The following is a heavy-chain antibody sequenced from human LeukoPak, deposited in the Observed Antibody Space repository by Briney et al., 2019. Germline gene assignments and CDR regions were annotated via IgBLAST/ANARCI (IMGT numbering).Heavy chain of an antibody. J-gene: IGHJ5*02. CDR2: ISAYNGNT. V-gene: IGHV1-18*01. Sequence: ASVKVSCKGSGFTFTSYGISWVRQAPGQGLEWMGWISAYNGNTYYAQKLQGRVTMTTDTSTSTAYMELRSLRSDDTAVYYCARDRKRTYYYGSGSYYKVHWFDPWGQGTLVTVSS. CDR3: ARDRKRTYYYGSGSYYKVHWFDP. D-gene: IGHD3-10*01. CDR1: GFTFTSYG.